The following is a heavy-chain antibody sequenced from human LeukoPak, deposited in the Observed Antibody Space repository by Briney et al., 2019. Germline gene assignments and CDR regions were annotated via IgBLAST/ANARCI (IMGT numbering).Heavy chain of an antibody. Sequence: SETLSLTCAVYGGSFSGYYWSWIRQPAGKGLEWIGRIYTSGSTNYNPSLKSRVTISVDTSKNQFSLKLSSVTAADTAVYYCARDLKARMGYFDYWGQGTLVTVSS. J-gene: IGHJ4*02. CDR3: ARDLKARMGYFDY. CDR1: GGSFSGYY. V-gene: IGHV4-4*07. CDR2: IYTSGST. D-gene: IGHD5-24*01.